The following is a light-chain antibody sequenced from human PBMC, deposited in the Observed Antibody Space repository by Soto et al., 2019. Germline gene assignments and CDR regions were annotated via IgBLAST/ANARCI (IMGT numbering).Light chain of an antibody. J-gene: IGLJ1*01. CDR2: EVS. Sequence: QSVLTQAPSVSGSPGQSVTISCTGTSSDLGSYNRVSWYQQPPGTAPKLMIYEVSNRPSGVPDRFSGSKSGKTASLTISGLQAEDEADYYCSLYISGSTYVFGTGTKVTVL. CDR3: SLYISGSTYV. CDR1: SSDLGSYNR. V-gene: IGLV2-18*01.